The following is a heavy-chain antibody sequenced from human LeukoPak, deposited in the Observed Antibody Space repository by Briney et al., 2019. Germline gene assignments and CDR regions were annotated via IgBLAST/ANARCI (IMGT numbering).Heavy chain of an antibody. J-gene: IGHJ3*02. CDR2: INHSGST. D-gene: IGHD3-22*01. CDR3: ARKMDKPPAYYYDSSGYEDAFDI. Sequence: SQTLSLTCTVYGGSFSGYYWSWIRQPPGKGLEWIGEINHSGSTNYNPSLKSRVTISVDTSKNQFSLKLSSVTAADTAVYYCARKMDKPPAYYYDSSGYEDAFDIWGQGTMVTVSS. CDR1: GGSFSGYY. V-gene: IGHV4-34*01.